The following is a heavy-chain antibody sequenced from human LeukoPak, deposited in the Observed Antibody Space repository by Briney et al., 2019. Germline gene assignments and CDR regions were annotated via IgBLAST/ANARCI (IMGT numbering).Heavy chain of an antibody. CDR1: GGSTSSSSFY. CDR3: TEFYFDRSGYADY. D-gene: IGHD3-22*01. CDR2: IYYRGST. Sequence: PSETLSLTCTVSGGSTSSSSFYWGWIRQPPGKGLEWIGSIYYRGSTYYNPSLKSRVTISVDMSENQVSLKLRSVTAADTAVYYCTEFYFDRSGYADYWGQGTLVTVSS. V-gene: IGHV4-39*01. J-gene: IGHJ4*02.